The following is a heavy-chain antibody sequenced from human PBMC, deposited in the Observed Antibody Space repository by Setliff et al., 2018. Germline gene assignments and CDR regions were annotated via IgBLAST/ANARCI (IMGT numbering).Heavy chain of an antibody. J-gene: IGHJ4*02. D-gene: IGHD1-1*01. CDR3: AKGGTYRYFDS. Sequence: SETLSLTCTVSGGPCSGASIWSWIRQPPGKGLEFIGYVYHSGTAKYDPSLESRAIMSVDASKNEISLKLKSVTAADTAVYYCAKGGTYRYFDSWGQGALVTVSS. V-gene: IGHV4-61*08. CDR2: VYHSGTA. CDR1: GGPCSGAS.